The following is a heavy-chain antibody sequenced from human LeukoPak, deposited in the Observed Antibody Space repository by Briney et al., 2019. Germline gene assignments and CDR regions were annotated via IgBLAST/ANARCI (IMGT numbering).Heavy chain of an antibody. Sequence: SETLSLTCAVYGGSFSGYYWSWIRQPPGKGLEWIGEINHSGSTNYNPSLKSRVTISVDTSKNQFSLKLSSVTAADTAVYYCARQKTAPPIYEYYGMDVWGQGTTVTVSS. V-gene: IGHV4-34*01. CDR1: GGSFSGYY. CDR3: ARQKTAPPIYEYYGMDV. J-gene: IGHJ6*02. CDR2: INHSGST. D-gene: IGHD3-9*01.